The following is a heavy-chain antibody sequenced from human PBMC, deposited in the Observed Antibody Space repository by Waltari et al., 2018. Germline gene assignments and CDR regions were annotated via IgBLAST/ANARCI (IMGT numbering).Heavy chain of an antibody. D-gene: IGHD2-21*01. CDR2: IYSGAAT. J-gene: IGHJ4*02. CDR1: GASISISSRDY. Sequence: QLELQESGPGLVKPSETLSLTCIVSGASISISSRDYWGWIRQPPGKGLEWIGSIYSGAATHYTPTLTSRVTLSLDTSKNQFSLRLRSVTSADTAVYYCARYIVGTMVDYWSPGTLVTVSS. CDR3: ARYIVGTMVDY. V-gene: IGHV4-39*01.